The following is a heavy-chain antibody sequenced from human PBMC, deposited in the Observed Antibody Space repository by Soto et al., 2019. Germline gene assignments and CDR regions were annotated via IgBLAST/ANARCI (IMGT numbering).Heavy chain of an antibody. CDR3: ALLPYYDILTGYWRFDP. CDR1: GYTFTSYG. V-gene: IGHV1-18*01. Sequence: ASVKVSCKASGYTFTSYGISWVRQAPGQGLEWMGWISAYNGNTNYAQKLQGRVTMTTDTSTSTAYMELRSLRSDDTAVYYCALLPYYDILTGYWRFDPWGQGT. J-gene: IGHJ5*02. CDR2: ISAYNGNT. D-gene: IGHD3-9*01.